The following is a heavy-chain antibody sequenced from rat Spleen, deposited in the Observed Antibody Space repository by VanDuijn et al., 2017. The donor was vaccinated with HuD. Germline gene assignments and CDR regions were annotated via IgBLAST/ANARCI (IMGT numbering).Heavy chain of an antibody. CDR1: GFTFSNYD. Sequence: EVHLVESGGGLVQPGRSLKLSCAASGFTFSNYDMAWVRQAPKKGLEWVASISYDGSSIHYRDSLKGRLTISRDNAKSTLYLQMDSLRSEDTATYYCASQGGYYNSTYSGFVYWGQGTLVTVSS. V-gene: IGHV5-7*01. D-gene: IGHD1-2*01. CDR3: ASQGGYYNSTYSGFVY. J-gene: IGHJ3*01. CDR2: ISYDGSSI.